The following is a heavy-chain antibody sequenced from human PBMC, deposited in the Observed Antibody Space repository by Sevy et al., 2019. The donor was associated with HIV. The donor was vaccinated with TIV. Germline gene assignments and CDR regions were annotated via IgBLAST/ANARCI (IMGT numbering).Heavy chain of an antibody. J-gene: IGHJ4*02. D-gene: IGHD1-7*01. CDR2: FDPEDGET. CDR1: GYTLTELS. Sequence: ASVKVSCKVSGYTLTELSMHWVRQAPGKGLEWMGGFDPEDGETIYAHKFQGRVTMTEDTSTDTAYMELSSLRSEDTAVYYCATGWNWNYRLFDYWGQGTLVTVSS. V-gene: IGHV1-24*01. CDR3: ATGWNWNYRLFDY.